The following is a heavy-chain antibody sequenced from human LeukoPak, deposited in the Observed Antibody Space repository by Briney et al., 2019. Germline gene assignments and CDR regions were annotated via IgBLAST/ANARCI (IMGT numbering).Heavy chain of an antibody. Sequence: GGSLRLSCAASGFTVSSYYMSWVRQAPGKGLEWVSVIYSGGSTNCPDSVKGRFTISRDNSKNTLYLQMNSLRAEDTAVYYCARDPDSSAYDAFDIWGQGTMVTVSS. J-gene: IGHJ3*02. CDR2: IYSGGST. CDR3: ARDPDSSAYDAFDI. CDR1: GFTVSSYY. D-gene: IGHD3-22*01. V-gene: IGHV3-53*01.